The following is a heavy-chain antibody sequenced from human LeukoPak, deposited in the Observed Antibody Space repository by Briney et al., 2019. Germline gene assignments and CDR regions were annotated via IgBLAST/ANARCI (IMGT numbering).Heavy chain of an antibody. CDR1: GGSISSYY. Sequence: SETLSLTCAVSGGSISSYYWSWIRQPPGRGLEWIGYIYHSGSTNHNPSLKSRVTISVDTSKNQFSLKLSSVTAADTAVYYCASSPVAGIVYYFDYWGQGTQVTVSS. CDR2: IYHSGST. V-gene: IGHV4-59*08. J-gene: IGHJ4*02. D-gene: IGHD6-19*01. CDR3: ASSPVAGIVYYFDY.